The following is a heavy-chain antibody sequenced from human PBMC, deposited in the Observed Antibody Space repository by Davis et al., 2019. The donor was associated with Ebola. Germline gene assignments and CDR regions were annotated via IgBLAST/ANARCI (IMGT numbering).Heavy chain of an antibody. V-gene: IGHV3-73*01. Sequence: GESLKISCAASGFTFSGSAMHWVRQASGKGLEWVGRIRGKANSYATAYAASVKGRFTISRDDSKNTAYLQMNSLKTEDTAVYYCTSEGGGSSGWYRVEGGDYWGQGTLVTVSS. CDR3: TSEGGGSSGWYRVEGGDY. D-gene: IGHD6-19*01. CDR2: IRGKANSYAT. CDR1: GFTFSGSA. J-gene: IGHJ4*02.